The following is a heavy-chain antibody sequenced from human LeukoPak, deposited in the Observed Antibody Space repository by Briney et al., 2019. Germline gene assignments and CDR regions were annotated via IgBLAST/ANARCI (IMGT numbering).Heavy chain of an antibody. CDR1: GFTFGDYA. D-gene: IGHD6-19*01. CDR3: TSLSAGAGLNWFDP. V-gene: IGHV3-49*03. Sequence: GRSLRLSCTPSGFTFGDYAMSWFRQAPGKGLEWVGFIRSKAYGGTTEYAASVKGRFTISRDDSKSIAYLQMNSLKTEDTAVYYCTSLSAGAGLNWFDPWGQGTLVTVSS. CDR2: IRSKAYGGTT. J-gene: IGHJ5*02.